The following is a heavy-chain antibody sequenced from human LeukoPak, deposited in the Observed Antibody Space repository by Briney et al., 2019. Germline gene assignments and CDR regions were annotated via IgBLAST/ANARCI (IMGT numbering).Heavy chain of an antibody. Sequence: EGSLRLSCAASGFVFSSYEMNWVRQAPGKGLEWVSYISSSGKTIYYADSVKGRFTISRDNARNSLFLQMNSLRAEDTAHYYCASGSAYCGGDCYGDFDYWGQGTLVTVSS. CDR2: ISSSGKTI. CDR1: GFVFSSYE. D-gene: IGHD2-21*02. CDR3: ASGSAYCGGDCYGDFDY. J-gene: IGHJ4*02. V-gene: IGHV3-48*03.